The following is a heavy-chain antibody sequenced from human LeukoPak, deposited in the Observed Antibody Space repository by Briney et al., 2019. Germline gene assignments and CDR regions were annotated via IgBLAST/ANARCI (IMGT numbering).Heavy chain of an antibody. V-gene: IGHV3-21*01. D-gene: IGHD3-22*01. J-gene: IGHJ6*02. Sequence: GGSLRLSCAASGFTFSSYSMNWVRQAPGKGLEWVSSISSSSSYIYYADSVKGRFTISRDNAKNSLYLQMNSLRAEDTAVYYCASRSGYYYYYYDMDVWGQGTTVTVSS. CDR2: ISSSSSYI. CDR3: ASRSGYYYYYYDMDV. CDR1: GFTFSSYS.